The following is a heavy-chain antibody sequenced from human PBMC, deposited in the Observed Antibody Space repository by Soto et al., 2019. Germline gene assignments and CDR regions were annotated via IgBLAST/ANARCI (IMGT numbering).Heavy chain of an antibody. CDR2: IISILNIP. J-gene: IGHJ4*02. CDR1: GGTVSAYT. V-gene: IGHV1-69*02. CDR3: ARENGTSYLDY. D-gene: IGHD2-8*01. Sequence: QVQLVQSGAEVKKPGSSVKVSCEASGGTVSAYTINWVRQAPGKELEWMGRIISILNIPNYAQKFQGRLTTIVDKSTSTTYTQLTNLRSEDTATYYCARENGTSYLDYWGQGTLVTVSS.